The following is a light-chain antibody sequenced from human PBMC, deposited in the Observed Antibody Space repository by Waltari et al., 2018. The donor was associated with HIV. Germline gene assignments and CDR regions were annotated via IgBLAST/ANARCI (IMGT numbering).Light chain of an antibody. CDR2: DNN. CDR1: SSNIGNNS. J-gene: IGLJ3*02. CDR3: GTWDSSLSAV. V-gene: IGLV1-51*01. Sequence: QSVLTQPPSVSAAPGQRVTIPCSGSSSNIGNNSVSWYQHLPGAAPKLLIYDNNNRPSGIPDRFSGSKSGTSATLVITGLQTGDEADYYCGTWDSSLSAVFGGGTKLTVL.